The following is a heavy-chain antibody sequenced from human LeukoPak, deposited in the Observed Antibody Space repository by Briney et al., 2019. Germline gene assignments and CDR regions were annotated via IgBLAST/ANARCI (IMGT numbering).Heavy chain of an antibody. V-gene: IGHV4-39*01. Sequence: SETLSLTYTVSGGSISSSSYYRGWIRQPPGKGLEWIGSIYYSGSTYYNPSLKSRVTISVDTSKNQFSLKLSSVTAADTAVYYCERHISGSYHFDYWGQGTLVTVSS. CDR3: ERHISGSYHFDY. CDR1: GGSISSSSYY. CDR2: IYYSGST. J-gene: IGHJ4*02. D-gene: IGHD1-26*01.